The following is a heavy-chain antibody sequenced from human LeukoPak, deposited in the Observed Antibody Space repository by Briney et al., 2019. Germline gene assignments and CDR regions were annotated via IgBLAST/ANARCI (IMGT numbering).Heavy chain of an antibody. V-gene: IGHV4-34*01. CDR3: AGRRGCSWYRNWFDP. CDR2: INHSGST. Sequence: PSETLSLTCAVYGGSFSGYYWSWIRQPPGKGLEWIGEINHSGSTNYNPSLKSRVTISVDTSKNQFSLKLSSVTAADTAVYYCAGRRGCSWYRNWFDPWGQGTLVTVSS. J-gene: IGHJ5*02. D-gene: IGHD6-13*01. CDR1: GGSFSGYY.